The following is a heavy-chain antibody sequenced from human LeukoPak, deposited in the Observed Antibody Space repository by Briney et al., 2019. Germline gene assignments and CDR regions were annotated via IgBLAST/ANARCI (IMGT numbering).Heavy chain of an antibody. CDR1: GFTFSSYS. D-gene: IGHD6-13*01. Sequence: GGSLRLSCAASGFTFSSYSMNWVRQAPGKGLEWVSSISSSSSYIYYADSVKGRFTISRDNAKNSLYLQMNSLRAEDTAVYYCARGPYSSSWYDWFDPWGQGTLVTVPS. CDR3: ARGPYSSSWYDWFDP. V-gene: IGHV3-21*01. J-gene: IGHJ5*02. CDR2: ISSSSSYI.